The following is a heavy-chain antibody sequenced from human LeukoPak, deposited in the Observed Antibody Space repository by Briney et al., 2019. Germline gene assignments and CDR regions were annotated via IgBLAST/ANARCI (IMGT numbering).Heavy chain of an antibody. CDR1: GGSISSYY. CDR3: ARDSPDWNYEIGWFDP. CDR2: IYTSGST. V-gene: IGHV4-4*07. Sequence: PSETLSLTCTVSGGSISSYYWSWIRQPAGKGLEWIGRIYTSGSTNYNPSLKSRVTMSVDTSKNQFSLKPSSVTAADTAVYYCARDSPDWNYEIGWFDPWGQGTLVTVSS. D-gene: IGHD1-7*01. J-gene: IGHJ5*02.